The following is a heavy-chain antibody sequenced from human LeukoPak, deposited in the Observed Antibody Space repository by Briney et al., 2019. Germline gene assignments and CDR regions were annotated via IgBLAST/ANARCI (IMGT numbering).Heavy chain of an antibody. CDR1: GFTFSSYA. CDR3: ARSRKGVDTAMVRDAFDI. CDR2: ISSNGGST. V-gene: IGHV3-64*01. Sequence: GGSLRLSCAASGFTFSSYAMHWVRQAPGKGLEYVSAISSNGGSTYYANSVKGRFTISRDNSKNTLYLQMGSLRAEDMAVYYCARSRKGVDTAMVRDAFDIWGQGTMVTVSS. J-gene: IGHJ3*02. D-gene: IGHD5-18*01.